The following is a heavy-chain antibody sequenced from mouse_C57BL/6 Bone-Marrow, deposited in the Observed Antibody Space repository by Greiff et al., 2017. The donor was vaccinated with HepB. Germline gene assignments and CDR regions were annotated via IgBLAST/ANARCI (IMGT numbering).Heavy chain of an antibody. Sequence: EVKVVESGGGLVQSGRSLRLSCATSGFTFSDFYMEWVRQAPGKGLEWIAASRNKSNDYTTEYSASVKGRFIVSRDTSQSILYLQMNALRAEDTAIYYCARDGPGAMDYWGQVTSVTVSS. V-gene: IGHV7-1*01. D-gene: IGHD4-1*01. CDR1: GFTFSDFY. CDR3: ARDGPGAMDY. CDR2: SRNKSNDYTT. J-gene: IGHJ4*01.